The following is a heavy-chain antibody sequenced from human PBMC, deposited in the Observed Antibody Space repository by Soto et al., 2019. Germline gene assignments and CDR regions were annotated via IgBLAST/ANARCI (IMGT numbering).Heavy chain of an antibody. D-gene: IGHD6-19*01. CDR3: ARFGSGWADAFDI. CDR1: GGSVSSKSAA. CDR2: TYYRSKCYN. Sequence: SQTPPLPLVISGGSVSSKSAALNWIRQSPSRRLEWLGRTYYRSKCYNDYAVSVKSRITINPDTSKKQFSLQLNSVTPEDSAVYYCARFGSGWADAFDIWGQGTMVTVSS. J-gene: IGHJ3*02. V-gene: IGHV6-1*01.